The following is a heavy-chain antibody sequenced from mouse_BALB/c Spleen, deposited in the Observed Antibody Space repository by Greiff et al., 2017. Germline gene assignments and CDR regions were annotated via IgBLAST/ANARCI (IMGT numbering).Heavy chain of an antibody. CDR2: IWTGGGT. J-gene: IGHJ4*01. V-gene: IGHV2-9-2*01. Sequence: QVQLKESGPGLVAPSQSLSITCTVSGFSLTSYDISWIRQPPGKGLEWLGVIWTGGGTNYNSAFMSRLSISKDNSKSQVFLKMNSLQTDDTAIYYCVRDEDYYGSREGMDYWGQGTSVTVSS. CDR1: GFSLTSYD. D-gene: IGHD1-1*01. CDR3: VRDEDYYGSREGMDY.